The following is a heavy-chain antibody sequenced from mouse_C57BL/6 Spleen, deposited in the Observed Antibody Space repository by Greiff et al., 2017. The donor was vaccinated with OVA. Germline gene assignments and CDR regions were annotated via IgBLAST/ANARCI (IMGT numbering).Heavy chain of an antibody. V-gene: IGHV3-6*01. D-gene: IGHD2-1*01. CDR3: ARDLYYGTPYAMDY. J-gene: IGHJ4*01. CDR1: GYSITSGYY. CDR2: ISYDGSN. Sequence: EVQRVESGPGLVKPSQSLSLTCSVTGYSITSGYYWNWIRQFPGNKLEWMGYISYDGSNNYNPSLKNRISITRDTSKNQFFLKLNSVTTEDTATYYCARDLYYGTPYAMDYWGQGTSVTVSS.